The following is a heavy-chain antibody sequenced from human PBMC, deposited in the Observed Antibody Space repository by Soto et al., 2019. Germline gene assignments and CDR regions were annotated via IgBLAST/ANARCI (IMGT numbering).Heavy chain of an antibody. J-gene: IGHJ6*02. CDR1: GYTLTELS. CDR3: ATQGVGLRYFDGLRYDYYGMDV. D-gene: IGHD3-9*01. V-gene: IGHV1-24*01. CDR2: FDPEDGET. Sequence: ASVKVSCKVSGYTLTELSMHWVRQAPGKGLEWMGGFDPEDGETIYAQKFQGRVTMTEDTSTDTAYMELSSLRSEDTAVYYCATQGVGLRYFDGLRYDYYGMDVWGQGTTVTVSS.